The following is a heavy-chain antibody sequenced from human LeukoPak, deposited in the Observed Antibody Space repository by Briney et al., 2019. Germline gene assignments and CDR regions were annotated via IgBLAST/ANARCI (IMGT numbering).Heavy chain of an antibody. CDR3: AKIRRDSSGGYGTYFDY. Sequence: PGGSLRLSCAASGITFSSYAMSWVSQTPGKGLEWVSSISGSGGSTYYADSVKGRFTISRDNSKNTLYLQMNNLRAEDTALYYCAKIRRDSSGGYGTYFDYWGQGTLVTVSS. CDR2: ISGSGGST. D-gene: IGHD6-19*01. J-gene: IGHJ4*02. CDR1: GITFSSYA. V-gene: IGHV3-23*01.